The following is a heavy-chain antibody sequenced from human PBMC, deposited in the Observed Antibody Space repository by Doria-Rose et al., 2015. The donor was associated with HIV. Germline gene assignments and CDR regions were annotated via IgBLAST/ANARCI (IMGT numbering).Heavy chain of an antibody. V-gene: IGHV2-26*01. D-gene: IGHD6-13*01. J-gene: IGHJ4*02. CDR3: ARIKSSRWYHKYYFDF. CDR1: GVSLSSPGMG. Sequence: QVTLKESSPVLVKPTETLTLTCTVSGVSLSSPGMGVSWIRQPPGKALEWLANTFSDDERSYKTSLKSRLTISRGTSKSQVVLTMTDMDPVDTATCYCARIKSSRWYHKYYFDFWGQGTLVIVSA. CDR2: TFSDDER.